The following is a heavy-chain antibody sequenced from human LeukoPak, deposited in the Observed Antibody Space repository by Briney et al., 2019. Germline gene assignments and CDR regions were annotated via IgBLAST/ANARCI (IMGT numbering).Heavy chain of an antibody. J-gene: IGHJ4*02. CDR1: GFTFSSYS. V-gene: IGHV3-48*02. CDR3: ASSGSYRFDY. CDR2: ITASGTAM. D-gene: IGHD1-26*01. Sequence: GGSLRLSCAASGFTFSSYSMNWVRQAPGKGLEWVSHITASGTAMFYADSVKGRFTVSRDNAKNSLYLQMNSLRDEDTAVYYCASSGSYRFDYWGQGTLVTVSS.